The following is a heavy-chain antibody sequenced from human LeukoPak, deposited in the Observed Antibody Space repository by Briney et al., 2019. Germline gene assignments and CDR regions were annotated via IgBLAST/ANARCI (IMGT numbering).Heavy chain of an antibody. J-gene: IGHJ4*02. Sequence: GKGLEWVSAISGSGGSTYYADSVKGRFTISRDNSKNTLYLQMNSLRAEDTAVYYCARGSADYGDSFDYWGQGTLVTVSS. V-gene: IGHV3-23*01. D-gene: IGHD4-17*01. CDR3: ARGSADYGDSFDY. CDR2: ISGSGGST.